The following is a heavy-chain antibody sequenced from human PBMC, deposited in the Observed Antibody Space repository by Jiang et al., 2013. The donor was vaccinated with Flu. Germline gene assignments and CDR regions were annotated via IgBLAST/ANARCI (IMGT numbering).Heavy chain of an antibody. CDR1: GFTFSNYG. Sequence: VQLLESGGGVVQPGESLRLSCAASGFTFSNYGMHWVRQAPGKGLEWVTFIAYDGSEKYYADSVKGRFTISRDNSKNTLYLQMNSLRAEDTAVYYCAKDRSNWNYFDYWGQGTLVTVSS. V-gene: IGHV3-30*02. CDR2: IAYDGSEK. J-gene: IGHJ4*02. D-gene: IGHD1-20*01. CDR3: AKDRSNWNYFDY.